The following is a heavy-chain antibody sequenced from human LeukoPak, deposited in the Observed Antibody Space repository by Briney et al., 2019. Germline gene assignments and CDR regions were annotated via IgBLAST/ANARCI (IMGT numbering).Heavy chain of an antibody. V-gene: IGHV1-69*13. CDR1: GGTFSSYA. D-gene: IGHD2-2*01. Sequence: RGASVKVSCKASGGTFSSYAISRVRQAPGQGLEWMGGIIPIFGTANYAQKFQGRVTITADESTSTAYMELSSLRSEDTAVYYCARIAYCSSTSCYAGWFDPWGQGTLVTVSS. CDR3: ARIAYCSSTSCYAGWFDP. CDR2: IIPIFGTA. J-gene: IGHJ5*02.